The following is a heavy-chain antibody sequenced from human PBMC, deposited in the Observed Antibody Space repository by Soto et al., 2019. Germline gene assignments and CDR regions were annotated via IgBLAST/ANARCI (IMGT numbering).Heavy chain of an antibody. V-gene: IGHV3-30-3*01. J-gene: IGHJ4*02. D-gene: IGHD6-19*01. CDR3: ARDKAPYSSGWYYFDY. CDR1: GFSFGSYA. CDR2: ISYDGSNT. Sequence: ALRLSCAASGFSFGSYAMHWVRQAPGKGLEWVAVISYDGSNTYYADSVKGRFTISRDNSKNTVYMQMNSLRSEDTALYYCARDKAPYSSGWYYFDYWGQGTLVTVSS.